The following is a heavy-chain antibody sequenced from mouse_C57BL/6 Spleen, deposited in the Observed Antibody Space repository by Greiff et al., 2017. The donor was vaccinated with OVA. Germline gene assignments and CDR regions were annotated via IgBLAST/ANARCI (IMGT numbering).Heavy chain of an antibody. CDR1: GYAFSSSW. Sequence: QVQLKESGPELVKPGASVKISCKASGYAFSSSWMNWVKQRPGKGLEWIGRIYPGDGDTNYNGKFKGKATLTADKSSSTAYMQLSSLTSEDSAVYFCAREEGLRRGYAMDYWGQGTSVTVSS. CDR3: AREEGLRRGYAMDY. J-gene: IGHJ4*01. D-gene: IGHD2-4*01. V-gene: IGHV1-82*01. CDR2: IYPGDGDT.